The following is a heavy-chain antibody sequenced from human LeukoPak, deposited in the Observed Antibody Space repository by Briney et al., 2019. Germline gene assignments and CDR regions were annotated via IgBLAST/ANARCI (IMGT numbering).Heavy chain of an antibody. J-gene: IGHJ5*02. CDR2: INHSGST. Sequence: PSETLSLTCAVYGGSFSGYYWSWIRQPPGKGLEWIGEINHSGSTNYNPSLKSRVTISVDTSKNQFSLKLSSVTAADTAVYYCAGEPDSSSWHQPDWFDPGAREPWSPSPQ. CDR3: AGEPDSSSWHQPDWFDP. D-gene: IGHD6-13*01. V-gene: IGHV4-34*01. CDR1: GGSFSGYY.